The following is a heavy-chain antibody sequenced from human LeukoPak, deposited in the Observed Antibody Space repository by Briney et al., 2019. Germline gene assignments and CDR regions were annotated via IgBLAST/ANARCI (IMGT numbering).Heavy chain of an antibody. V-gene: IGHV3-74*01. Sequence: GGSLRLSCAASGFTFTTYWMHWVRQVPGKGLVWVARIKGDGSSTRHADSMKGRFTVSRDNAKNTLYLQMNSLRDEDTAVYYCVREGLECSGSSCQRAAFDYWGQGTLVTVSS. CDR1: GFTFTTYW. CDR2: IKGDGSST. D-gene: IGHD2-2*01. CDR3: VREGLECSGSSCQRAAFDY. J-gene: IGHJ4*02.